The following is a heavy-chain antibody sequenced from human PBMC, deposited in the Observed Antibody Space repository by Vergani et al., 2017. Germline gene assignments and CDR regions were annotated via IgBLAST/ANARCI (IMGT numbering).Heavy chain of an antibody. D-gene: IGHD3-22*01. V-gene: IGHV1-69*09. Sequence: QVQLVQSGAEVKKPGSSVKVSCKASGGTFSSYTISWVRQAPGQGLEWMGRIIPILGIANYAQKFQGRVTITADKSTSTAYMELRSLRSDDTAVYYCARGPPSLYYYDSSGYYYPHWGQGTLVTVSS. CDR2: IIPILGIA. CDR3: ARGPPSLYYYDSSGYYYPH. J-gene: IGHJ4*02. CDR1: GGTFSSYT.